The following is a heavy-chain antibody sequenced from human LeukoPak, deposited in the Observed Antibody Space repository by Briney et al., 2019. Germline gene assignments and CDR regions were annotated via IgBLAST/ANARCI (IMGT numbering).Heavy chain of an antibody. CDR1: GFTFSNFA. V-gene: IGHV3-23*01. Sequence: GGSLRLSCAASGFTFSNFAMSWLRQAPGKGLECVAGISDSGGRTNYLDSVKGRFTISRDNSKNTLYPQINSVRAEDTAVYYCARALGYCSGGNCYIFDHWGQGSLVTASS. CDR2: ISDSGGRT. J-gene: IGHJ4*02. D-gene: IGHD2-15*01. CDR3: ARALGYCSGGNCYIFDH.